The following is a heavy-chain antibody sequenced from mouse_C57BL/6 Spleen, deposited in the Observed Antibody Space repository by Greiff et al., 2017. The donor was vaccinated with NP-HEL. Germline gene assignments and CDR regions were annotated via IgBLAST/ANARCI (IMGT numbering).Heavy chain of an antibody. CDR2: IDPSDSYT. Sequence: VQLQQSGAELVKPGASVKLSCKASGYTFTSYWMQWVKQRPGQGLEWIGEIDPSDSYTNYNQKFKGKATLTVDTSSSTAYMQLSSLTSEDSAVYYCARRGVITTRWYCDVWGTGTTVTVSS. J-gene: IGHJ1*03. D-gene: IGHD1-1*01. V-gene: IGHV1-50*01. CDR1: GYTFTSYW. CDR3: ARRGVITTRWYCDV.